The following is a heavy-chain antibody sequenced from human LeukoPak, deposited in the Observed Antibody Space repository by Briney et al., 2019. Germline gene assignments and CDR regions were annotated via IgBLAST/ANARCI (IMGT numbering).Heavy chain of an antibody. Sequence: SETLSLTCTVSGGSISSGGYYWSWIRQHPGKGLEWIGYIYYSRSTHYNPSLKSRVTISVDTSKNQFSLKLSSVTAADTAVYYCARDMADWWFDPWGQGTLVTVSS. CDR1: GGSISSGGYY. CDR2: IYYSRST. D-gene: IGHD3-9*01. V-gene: IGHV4-31*03. J-gene: IGHJ5*02. CDR3: ARDMADWWFDP.